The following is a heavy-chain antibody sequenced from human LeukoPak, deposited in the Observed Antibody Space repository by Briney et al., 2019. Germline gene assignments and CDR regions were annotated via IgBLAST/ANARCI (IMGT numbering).Heavy chain of an antibody. D-gene: IGHD2/OR15-2a*01. J-gene: IGHJ5*02. CDR3: ARSNYDSTTFYYHLDL. V-gene: IGHV3-74*01. CDR2: VDVHGQGT. Sequence: GGSLRLSCAASGFTFNNYAMSWVRQAPGKGPVWVSRVDVHGQGTAYADSVKGRFTISRDNAKNTLSLQMNSLSAEDTAVYYCARSNYDSTTFYYHLDLWGQGTLVTVSS. CDR1: GFTFNNYA.